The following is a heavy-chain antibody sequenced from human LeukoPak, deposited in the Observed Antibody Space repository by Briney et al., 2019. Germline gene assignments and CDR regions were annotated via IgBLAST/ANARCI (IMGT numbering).Heavy chain of an antibody. CDR1: GGSISSYY. D-gene: IGHD1-26*01. CDR2: IYYSGST. Sequence: PSETLSLTCTVSGGSISSYYWSWIRQAPGKGLKWIGYIYYSGSTNYNPSLKSRATISVDTSKNQFSLKLSSVTAADTAVYYCARGRYSGSPGLHDYWGQGTLVTVSS. J-gene: IGHJ4*02. V-gene: IGHV4-59*01. CDR3: ARGRYSGSPGLHDY.